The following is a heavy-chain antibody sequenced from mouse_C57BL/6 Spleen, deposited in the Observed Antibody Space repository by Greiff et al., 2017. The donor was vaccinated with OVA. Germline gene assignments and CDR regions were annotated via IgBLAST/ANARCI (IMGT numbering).Heavy chain of an antibody. J-gene: IGHJ2*01. Sequence: VKVVESGAELAKPGASVKLSCKASGYTFTSYWMHWVKQRPGQGLEWIGYINPSSGYTKYNQKFKDKATLTADKSSSTAYMQLSSLTDEDSAVXYCARSDGNYEGDYWGQGTTLTVSS. CDR1: GYTFTSYW. D-gene: IGHD2-1*01. CDR2: INPSSGYT. CDR3: ARSDGNYEGDY. V-gene: IGHV1-7*01.